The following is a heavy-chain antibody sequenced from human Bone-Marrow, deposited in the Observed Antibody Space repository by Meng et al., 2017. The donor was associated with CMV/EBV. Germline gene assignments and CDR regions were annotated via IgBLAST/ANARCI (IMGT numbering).Heavy chain of an antibody. D-gene: IGHD6-13*01. J-gene: IGHJ4*02. CDR2: ISAYNGNT. CDR1: GYTFTSYG. Sequence: ASVKVSCKASGYTFTSYGISWVRQAPGQGLEWMGWISAYNGNTNYAQKLQGRVTMTTDTSTSTAYMELRSLRSDDTAVYYCTRGLGDSSWYDQGDYWGQGTLVTVSS. V-gene: IGHV1-18*01. CDR3: TRGLGDSSWYDQGDY.